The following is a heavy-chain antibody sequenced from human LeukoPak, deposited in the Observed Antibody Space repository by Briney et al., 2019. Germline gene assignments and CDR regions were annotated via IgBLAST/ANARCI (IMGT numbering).Heavy chain of an antibody. Sequence: GGSLRLSCAASGFTFSSYSMNWVRQAPGKGLEWVSSISSSSSYIYYADSVKGRFTTSRDNAKNSLYLQMNSLRAEDTAVYYCARTAESGSYSGMDVWGQGTTVTVS. J-gene: IGHJ6*02. CDR2: ISSSSSYI. CDR1: GFTFSSYS. CDR3: ARTAESGSYSGMDV. V-gene: IGHV3-21*01. D-gene: IGHD3-10*01.